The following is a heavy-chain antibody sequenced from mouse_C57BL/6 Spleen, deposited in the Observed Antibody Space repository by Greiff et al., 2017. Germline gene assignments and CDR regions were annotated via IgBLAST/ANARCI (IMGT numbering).Heavy chain of an antibody. J-gene: IGHJ2*01. CDR3: ASSLSTTVVDY. D-gene: IGHD1-1*01. Sequence: VQLQQSGAELVKPGASVKISCKASGYAFSSYWMNWVKQRPGKGLEWIGQIYPGDGDTNYNGKFKGKATLTADKSSSAAYMQLSSLTSEDSAVYFCASSLSTTVVDYWGQGTTLTVSS. CDR1: GYAFSSYW. V-gene: IGHV1-80*01. CDR2: IYPGDGDT.